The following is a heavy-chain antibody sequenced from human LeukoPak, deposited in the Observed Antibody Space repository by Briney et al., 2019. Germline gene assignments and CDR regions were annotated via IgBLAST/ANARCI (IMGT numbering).Heavy chain of an antibody. CDR3: GRGSSVAGNLIDS. D-gene: IGHD6-19*01. CDR2: INSDGDIT. Sequence: GGSLRLSCAASAFTLSSYWMHWVRQAPGKGLIWVSRINSDGDITNYADSVKGRFTISRDNAKNTLYLQMNSLRPKDTAVYYCGRGSSVAGNLIDSWGQGTQVTVSS. J-gene: IGHJ4*02. V-gene: IGHV3-74*01. CDR1: AFTLSSYW.